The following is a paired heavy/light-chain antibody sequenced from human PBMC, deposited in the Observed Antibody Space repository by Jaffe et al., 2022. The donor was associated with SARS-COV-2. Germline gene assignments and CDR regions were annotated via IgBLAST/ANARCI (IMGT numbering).Light chain of an antibody. CDR3: QQLNSYLSLT. J-gene: IGKJ4*01. V-gene: IGKV1-9*01. Sequence: DIQLTQSPSFLSASVGDRVTITCRASQGISSSLAWYQQKPGKAPKLLMYAASTLQSGVPSRFSGSGSGTEFTLTISSLQPEDFATYYCQQLNSYLSLTFGGGTKVEI. CDR1: QGISSS. CDR2: AAS.
Heavy chain of an antibody. CDR1: GGSITSNSDY. Sequence: QLQLQESGPGLVRPSETLSLTCTVSGGSITSNSDYWAWVRQPPGKGLEWIGSTHSSGNTYYNPSLKSRVTISVDTSKSQFSLRVNSVTAADTAVYYCARHETVVNYQYYGMDVWGQGTTVTVSS. CDR2: THSSGNT. CDR3: ARHETVVNYQYYGMDV. V-gene: IGHV4-39*01. J-gene: IGHJ6*02. D-gene: IGHD2-21*01.